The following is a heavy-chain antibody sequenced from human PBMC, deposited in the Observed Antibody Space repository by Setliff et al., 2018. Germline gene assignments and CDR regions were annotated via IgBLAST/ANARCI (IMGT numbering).Heavy chain of an antibody. CDR3: ARGPYDSSGYYPYFDY. CDR1: GYSYASYW. D-gene: IGHD3-22*01. CDR2: IYPGDSDT. V-gene: IGHV5-51*01. J-gene: IGHJ4*02. Sequence: GESLKISCKGSGYSYASYWIGWVRQMPGKGLEWMGIIYPGDSDTRYSPSFQGQVTISADKSISTAYLQWSSLKASDTAMYYCARGPYDSSGYYPYFDYWGQGTLVTVSS.